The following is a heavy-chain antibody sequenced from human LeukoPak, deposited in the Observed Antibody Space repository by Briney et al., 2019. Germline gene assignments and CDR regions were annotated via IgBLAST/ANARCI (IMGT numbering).Heavy chain of an antibody. Sequence: SETLSLTCAVYGGSFSGYYWSWIRQPPGKGLEWIGEINHSGSTNYNPSLKSRVTMSVDTSKNQFSLKLSSVTAADTAVYYCASQWPLDYWGQGTLVTVSS. J-gene: IGHJ4*02. CDR1: GGSFSGYY. CDR2: INHSGST. CDR3: ASQWPLDY. V-gene: IGHV4-34*01. D-gene: IGHD6-19*01.